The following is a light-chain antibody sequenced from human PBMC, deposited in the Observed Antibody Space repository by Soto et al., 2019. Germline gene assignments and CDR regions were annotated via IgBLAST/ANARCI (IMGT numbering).Light chain of an antibody. J-gene: IGLJ2*01. CDR2: DVS. V-gene: IGLV2-14*01. CDR3: SSYTSSSTPVV. Sequence: QSALTQPASVSGSPGQSITISCTGTSSDVGGYNYVSWYQQHPGKAPKLMIYDVSNGPSGVSSRFSGSKSGNTASLTISGLQAEDEAEYYCSSYTSSSTPVVFGGGTKVTVL. CDR1: SSDVGGYNY.